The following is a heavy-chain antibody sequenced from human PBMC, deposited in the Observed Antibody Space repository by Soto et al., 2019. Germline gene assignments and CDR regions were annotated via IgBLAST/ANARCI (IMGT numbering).Heavy chain of an antibody. CDR3: ARVRWGRYCSSTSSRYNWFDP. CDR1: GGSFSGYY. CDR2: INHSGST. Sequence: SETLSLTCAVYGGSFSGYYWSWIRQPPGKGLEWIGEINHSGSTNYNPSLKSRVTISVDTSKNQFSLKLSSVTAADTAVYYCARVRWGRYCSSTSSRYNWFDPWGQGTLVTVSS. V-gene: IGHV4-34*01. J-gene: IGHJ5*02. D-gene: IGHD2-2*01.